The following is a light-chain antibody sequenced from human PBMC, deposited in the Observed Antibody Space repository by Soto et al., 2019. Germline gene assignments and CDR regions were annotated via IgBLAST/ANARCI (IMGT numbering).Light chain of an antibody. CDR3: QQSHSSSWT. CDR1: QSISNS. Sequence: DIQLTQSPSSLSASVGDRVTITCRASQSISNSLNWYQQKPGKAPNLLIYGTSDLQSGVPSRFSGSGSVTEFTLTISSLQRVDVATYDCQQSHSSSWTVGQGTKVDI. CDR2: GTS. V-gene: IGKV1-39*01. J-gene: IGKJ1*01.